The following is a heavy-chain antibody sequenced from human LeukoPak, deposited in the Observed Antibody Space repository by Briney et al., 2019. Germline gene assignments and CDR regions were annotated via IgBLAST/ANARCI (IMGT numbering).Heavy chain of an antibody. V-gene: IGHV3-21*01. CDR3: ARIEYDSSGYYPDY. CDR2: ISSSSSYI. Sequence: GGSLRLSCAASGFTFSSYSMNWVRQTPGKGLEWVSSISSSSSYIYYADSVKGRFTISIDNAKNSLYLQMNSLRAEDTAVYYCARIEYDSSGYYPDYWGQGTLVTVSS. D-gene: IGHD3-22*01. J-gene: IGHJ4*02. CDR1: GFTFSSYS.